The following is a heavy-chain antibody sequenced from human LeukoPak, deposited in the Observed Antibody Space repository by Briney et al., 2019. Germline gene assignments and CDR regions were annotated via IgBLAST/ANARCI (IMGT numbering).Heavy chain of an antibody. CDR3: AKSYDYVWGSEFDY. D-gene: IGHD3-16*01. Sequence: GGSLRLSCAASGFPFSSYAMSWVRQAPGKGLEWVSAISGSGGSTYYADSVKGRFTISRDNSKNTLYLQMNSLRAEDTAIYYCAKSYDYVWGSEFDYWGQGTLVTVSS. CDR2: ISGSGGST. V-gene: IGHV3-23*01. CDR1: GFPFSSYA. J-gene: IGHJ4*02.